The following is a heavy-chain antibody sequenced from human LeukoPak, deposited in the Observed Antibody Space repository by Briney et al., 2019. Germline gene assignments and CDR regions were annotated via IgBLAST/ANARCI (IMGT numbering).Heavy chain of an antibody. V-gene: IGHV3-74*01. CDR2: IYSDGSGT. Sequence: GGSLRLSCAASGFTFSKYWMHCVRQAPGKGLVWVSRIYSDGSGTSYADSVKGRFTISRDNAKNTLFLQMNSLRAEDTAVYYCANWGSAFDIWGQGTMVIVSS. J-gene: IGHJ3*02. CDR3: ANWGSAFDI. D-gene: IGHD7-27*01. CDR1: GFTFSKYW.